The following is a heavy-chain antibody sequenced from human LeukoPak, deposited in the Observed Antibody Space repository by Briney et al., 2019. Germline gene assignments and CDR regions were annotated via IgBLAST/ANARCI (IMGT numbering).Heavy chain of an antibody. Sequence: SETLSLTCTVSGYSISSGYYWGWIRQPPGKGLEWIGSIYHSGSTYYNPSLKSRVTISVDTSKNQFSLKLSSVTAADTAVYYCARDGDYGSGSYYNEGLFDYWGQGTLVTVSS. CDR1: GYSISSGYY. V-gene: IGHV4-38-2*02. D-gene: IGHD3-10*01. J-gene: IGHJ4*02. CDR2: IYHSGST. CDR3: ARDGDYGSGSYYNEGLFDY.